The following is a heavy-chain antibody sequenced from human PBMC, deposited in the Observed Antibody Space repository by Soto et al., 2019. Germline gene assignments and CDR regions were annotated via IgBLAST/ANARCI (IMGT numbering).Heavy chain of an antibody. CDR1: GFTFSNAW. D-gene: IGHD6-19*01. J-gene: IGHJ3*02. V-gene: IGHV3-15*01. Sequence: GGSLRLSCAASGFTFSNAWMSWVRQAPGKGLEWVGRIKSKTDGGTTDYAAPVKGRFTISRDDSKNTLYLQMNSLKTEDTAVYYCTTGNSVWYSVAFDIWGQGTMVTVSS. CDR3: TTGNSVWYSVAFDI. CDR2: IKSKTDGGTT.